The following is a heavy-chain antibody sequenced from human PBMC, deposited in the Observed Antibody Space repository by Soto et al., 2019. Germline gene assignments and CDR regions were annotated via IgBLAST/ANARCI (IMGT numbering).Heavy chain of an antibody. Sequence: SETLSLTCTVSGGSISSSSYYWGWIRQPPGKGLEWIGSIYYSGSTYYNPSLKSRVTISVDRSKNQFSLKLSSVTAADTAVYYCARASLSNWFDPWGQGTLVTVSS. V-gene: IGHV4-39*07. D-gene: IGHD3-16*02. CDR3: ARASLSNWFDP. CDR1: GGSISSSSYY. CDR2: IYYSGST. J-gene: IGHJ5*02.